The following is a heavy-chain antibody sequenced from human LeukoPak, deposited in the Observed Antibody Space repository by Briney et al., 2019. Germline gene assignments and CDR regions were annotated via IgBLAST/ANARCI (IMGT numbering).Heavy chain of an antibody. Sequence: SGGSLRLSCAASGFTFSSYGMHWVRQAPGKGLEWVAVISYDGSSKYYADSVKGRFTISRDNSKNTLYLRMNSLRAEDTAVYYCAKIWVETNYDILTAHYSDAFDIWGQGTVVTVSS. J-gene: IGHJ3*02. CDR3: AKIWVETNYDILTAHYSDAFDI. D-gene: IGHD3-9*01. CDR2: ISYDGSSK. CDR1: GFTFSSYG. V-gene: IGHV3-30*18.